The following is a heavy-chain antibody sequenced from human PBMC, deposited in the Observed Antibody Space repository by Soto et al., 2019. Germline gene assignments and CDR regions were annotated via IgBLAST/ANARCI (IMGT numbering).Heavy chain of an antibody. V-gene: IGHV3-48*02. Sequence: GGLLRLSCAASGFTFSSHSMNWVRQAPGKGLEWVSYISSSSSTIYYADSVKGRFTISRDNAKNSLYLQMNSLRDEDTAVYYCARDYPTYSSGWYGGEYYFDYWGQGTLVTVSS. J-gene: IGHJ4*02. D-gene: IGHD6-19*01. CDR1: GFTFSSHS. CDR3: ARDYPTYSSGWYGGEYYFDY. CDR2: ISSSSSTI.